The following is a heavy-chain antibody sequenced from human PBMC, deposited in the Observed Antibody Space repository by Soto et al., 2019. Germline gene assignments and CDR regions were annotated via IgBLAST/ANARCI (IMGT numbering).Heavy chain of an antibody. CDR3: ASLRSGYDPPDY. CDR1: EVTFSSYA. V-gene: IGHV1-69*12. CDR2: IVPLFGTA. Sequence: QVQLVQSGAEVKKPGSSVKVSCKASEVTFSSYAISWVRQAPGQGLEGMGGIVPLFGTADYAQKFQGIVTITADESTTTAYMELSSLRSEDTAVYFCASLRSGYDPPDYLGQGTLVTVS. J-gene: IGHJ4*02. D-gene: IGHD5-12*01.